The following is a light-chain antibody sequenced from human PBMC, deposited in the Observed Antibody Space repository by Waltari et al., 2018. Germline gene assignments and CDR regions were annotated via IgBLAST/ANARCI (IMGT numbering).Light chain of an antibody. CDR3: MQTLQTPRA. CDR1: QSLLDTNGDNY. CDR2: LGS. J-gene: IGKJ3*01. Sequence: DVVMTQSPLSLPVTPGEPASISCRSSQSLLDTNGDNYLDWYLQKPWQSPQLLIYLGSNRASGVPDRFSGSGSGTDFTLKVSRVEAEDVGIYYCMQTLQTPRAFGPGTKVDIK. V-gene: IGKV2-28*01.